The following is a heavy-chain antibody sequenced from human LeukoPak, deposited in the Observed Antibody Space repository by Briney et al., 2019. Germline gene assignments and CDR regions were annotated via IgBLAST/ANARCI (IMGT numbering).Heavy chain of an antibody. CDR3: AREIGHSGYAGAFDY. CDR2: ISAYNGNT. D-gene: IGHD5-12*01. CDR1: GYTFTSYG. V-gene: IGHV1-18*01. Sequence: ASVKVSCKASGYTFTSYGISWVRQAPGQGLEWMGWISAYNGNTNYAQKLQGRVTMTTDTSTSTAYMELSSLRSEDTAVYYCAREIGHSGYAGAFDYWGQGTPVTVSS. J-gene: IGHJ4*02.